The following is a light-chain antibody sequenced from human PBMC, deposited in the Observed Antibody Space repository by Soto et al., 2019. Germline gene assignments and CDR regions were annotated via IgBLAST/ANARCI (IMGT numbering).Light chain of an antibody. Sequence: EIVLTQSPATLSLSPGERATLSCRASESVSSYLDWYQQKPGQAPRLLIYDASTRATGIPARFSGSGAGTDFTLTISSLEPEDFAVFYRQQRNNWPRTFGQGTKVEIK. CDR1: ESVSSY. V-gene: IGKV3-11*01. J-gene: IGKJ1*01. CDR2: DAS. CDR3: QQRNNWPRT.